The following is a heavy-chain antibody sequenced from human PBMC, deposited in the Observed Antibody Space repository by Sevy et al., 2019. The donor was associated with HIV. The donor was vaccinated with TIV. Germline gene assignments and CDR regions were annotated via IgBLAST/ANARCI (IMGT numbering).Heavy chain of an antibody. J-gene: IGHJ4*02. Sequence: GGSLRLSCAASGFTFSDAAMFWVPQASGRGLEWVGRIRTKPNNYATALIASLKDRFTISRDDSKNTTYLQMNSLKAEDTAVYSCTCGYGRFDFWGQGALVTVSS. V-gene: IGHV3-73*01. CDR2: IRTKPNNYAT. CDR1: GFTFSDAA. CDR3: TCGYGRFDF. D-gene: IGHD4-17*01.